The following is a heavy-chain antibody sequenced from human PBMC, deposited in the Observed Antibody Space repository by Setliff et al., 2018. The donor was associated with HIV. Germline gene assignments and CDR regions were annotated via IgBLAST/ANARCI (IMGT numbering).Heavy chain of an antibody. Sequence: SLKISCKGSGYSFSNYWIGWVRQMPGKGLEWMGIIYPGDSDTRYSPSFQGQVTISADKSISTAYLQWSSLKASDTAMYYRARSLSGYKYYMDVWGKGTTVTVSS. CDR2: IYPGDSDT. CDR3: ARSLSGYKYYMDV. CDR1: GYSFSNYW. D-gene: IGHD1-26*01. V-gene: IGHV5-51*01. J-gene: IGHJ6*03.